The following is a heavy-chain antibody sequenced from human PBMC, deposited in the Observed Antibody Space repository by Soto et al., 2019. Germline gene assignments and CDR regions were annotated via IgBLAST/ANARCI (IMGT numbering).Heavy chain of an antibody. CDR2: FDPEDGET. CDR3: ATAARGQLGYYFDY. J-gene: IGHJ4*02. V-gene: IGHV1-24*01. Sequence: ASVKVSCKVSGYTLTELSMHWVRQAPGKGLEWMGGFDPEDGETIYAQKFQGRVTITEDTSTDTAYMELSSLRSEDTAVYYCATAARGQLGYYFDYWGQGTLVTVSS. CDR1: GYTLTELS. D-gene: IGHD6-6*01.